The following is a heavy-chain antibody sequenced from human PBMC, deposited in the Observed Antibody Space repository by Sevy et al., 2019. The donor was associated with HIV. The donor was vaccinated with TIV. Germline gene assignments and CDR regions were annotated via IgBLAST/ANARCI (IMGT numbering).Heavy chain of an antibody. CDR3: ARGVRTYDAFDL. CDR2: ISGLSNYI. Sequence: GGSLELSCAASGFTFSDYKMNWVRQAPGKGLEGVSYISGLSNYIYYADSVKGRFSISRDNAKNSLFLQMNSLRAKDTALYYCARGVRTYDAFDLWGQGTMVTVSS. D-gene: IGHD6-6*01. J-gene: IGHJ3*01. CDR1: GFTFSDYK. V-gene: IGHV3-21*01.